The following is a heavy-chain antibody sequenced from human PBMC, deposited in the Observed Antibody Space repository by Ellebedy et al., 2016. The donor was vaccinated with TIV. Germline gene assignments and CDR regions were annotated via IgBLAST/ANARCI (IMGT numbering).Heavy chain of an antibody. CDR3: ARLGSYGYVVSNSDVYYFDY. CDR2: IYPGDSDT. V-gene: IGHV5-51*01. CDR1: GYSFTSYW. D-gene: IGHD5-18*01. Sequence: KVSXXGSGYSFTSYWISWVRQMPGKGLEWMGIIYPGDSDTRYSPSFQGQVTISADKSISTAYLQWSSLKASDTAMYYCARLGSYGYVVSNSDVYYFDYWGQGTLVTVSS. J-gene: IGHJ4*02.